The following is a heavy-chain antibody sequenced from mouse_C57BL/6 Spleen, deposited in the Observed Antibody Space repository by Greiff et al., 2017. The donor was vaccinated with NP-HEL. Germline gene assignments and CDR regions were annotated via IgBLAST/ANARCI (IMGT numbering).Heavy chain of an antibody. Sequence: VHVKQSGAELVRPGASVKLSCTASGFNIKDDYMHWVKQRPEQGLEWIGWIDPENGDTEYASKFQGKATITADTSSNTAYLQLSSLTSEDTAVYYCTAYYYGSSYHFDYWGQGTTLTVSS. CDR2: IDPENGDT. J-gene: IGHJ2*01. D-gene: IGHD1-1*01. CDR3: TAYYYGSSYHFDY. V-gene: IGHV14-4*01. CDR1: GFNIKDDY.